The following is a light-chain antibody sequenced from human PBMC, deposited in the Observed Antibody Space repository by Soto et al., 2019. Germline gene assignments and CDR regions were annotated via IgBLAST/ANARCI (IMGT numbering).Light chain of an antibody. CDR3: VSYTTSASYV. V-gene: IGLV2-14*01. CDR1: SSDVGNYIF. Sequence: QSALTQPASVSGSPGQSITISCTGTSSDVGNYIFVSWYRQHPGKAPKLMIYDINNRPSGVYNRFSGSKSGNTASLTISGLQAEDEADYYCVSYTTSASYVFGTGTKLTVL. CDR2: DIN. J-gene: IGLJ1*01.